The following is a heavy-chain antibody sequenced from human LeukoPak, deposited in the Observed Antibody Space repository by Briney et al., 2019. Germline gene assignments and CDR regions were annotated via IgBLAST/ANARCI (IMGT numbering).Heavy chain of an antibody. V-gene: IGHV3-23*01. CDR3: AKDPRGVMFQ. CDR2: ISGSGGSS. D-gene: IGHD2-21*01. J-gene: IGHJ4*02. Sequence: GGSLRLFCAASGFTFSSYAMNLVRQAPGKGLKWVSAISGSGGSSYYADSVKGRFTISRDNSKITLYLQMSSLRAEDTAVYYCAKDPRGVMFQWGQGTLVTVSS. CDR1: GFTFSSYA.